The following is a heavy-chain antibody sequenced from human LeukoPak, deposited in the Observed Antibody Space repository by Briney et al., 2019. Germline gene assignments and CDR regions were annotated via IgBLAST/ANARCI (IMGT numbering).Heavy chain of an antibody. D-gene: IGHD3-22*01. CDR2: IIPIVGTA. J-gene: IGHJ4*02. CDR3: ARVNYYDSSGYPGDFDY. Sequence: ASVKVSCKASGGTFSSYAISWVRQAPGQGLEWMGGIIPIVGTANYAQKFQGRVTITADESTSTAYMELSSLRSEDTAVYYCARVNYYDSSGYPGDFDYWGQGTLVTLSS. V-gene: IGHV1-69*13. CDR1: GGTFSSYA.